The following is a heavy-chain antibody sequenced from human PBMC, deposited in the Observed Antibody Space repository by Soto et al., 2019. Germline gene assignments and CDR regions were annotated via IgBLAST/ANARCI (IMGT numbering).Heavy chain of an antibody. CDR1: GFTFRSYA. D-gene: IGHD6-19*01. Sequence: GGSLRLSCAASGFTFRSYAMNWVLQTQEKGREWVSSISSTSTYTHYAESVKGRFTISRDNANNSLFLQMNRLRAEDTAIYYCARDLALDGNYSGQGALVTVPS. V-gene: IGHV3-21*01. CDR3: ARDLALDGNY. CDR2: ISSTSTYT. J-gene: IGHJ4*02.